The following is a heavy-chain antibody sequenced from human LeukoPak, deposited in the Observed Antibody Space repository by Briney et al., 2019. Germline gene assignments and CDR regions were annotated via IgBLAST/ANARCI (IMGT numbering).Heavy chain of an antibody. CDR1: GFTFSDYW. V-gene: IGHV3-7*03. CDR3: AKGDRNSYYSFDY. Sequence: GGSLRLSCADSGFTFSDYWMTWVRQAPGKGLEWVANIRQDGSEKYYVDSVKGRFTISRDNAKNSLYLQMNSLRAEDSAFYFCAKGDRNSYYSFDYWGQGALVTVSS. J-gene: IGHJ4*02. D-gene: IGHD1-26*01. CDR2: IRQDGSEK.